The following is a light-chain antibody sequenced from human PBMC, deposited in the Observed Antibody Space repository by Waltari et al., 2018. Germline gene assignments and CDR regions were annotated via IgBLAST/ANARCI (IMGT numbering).Light chain of an antibody. Sequence: QSALTQPRSVSGSPGQSVTISCTGSSSDVGGFKYVSWYQQHSGKAPKLMICDVSKRPSGVPDRFSGSKSGNTASLTISGLQAEDEADYYCCSYASSYVVFGGGTELTVL. J-gene: IGLJ2*01. CDR3: CSYASSYVV. CDR1: SSDVGGFKY. V-gene: IGLV2-11*01. CDR2: DVS.